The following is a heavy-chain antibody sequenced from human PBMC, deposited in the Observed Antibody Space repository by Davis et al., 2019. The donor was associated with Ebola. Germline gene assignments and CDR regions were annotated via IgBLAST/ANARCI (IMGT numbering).Heavy chain of an antibody. J-gene: IGHJ5*02. D-gene: IGHD4-17*01. CDR1: GSGFSSYW. V-gene: IGHV5-51*01. CDR2: IYPGDSET. CDR3: ARHGDYGDYVPHDWFDP. Sequence: GESLKISCKDSGSGFSSYWIGWVRQMPGKGLEWMGFIYPGDSETIYSPSFQGQVIISADKSISTVYLQWRSLKTSDTAIYYCARHGDYGDYVPHDWFDPWGQGTLVTVSS.